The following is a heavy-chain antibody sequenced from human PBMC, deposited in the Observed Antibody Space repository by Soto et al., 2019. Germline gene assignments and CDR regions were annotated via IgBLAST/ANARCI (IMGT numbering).Heavy chain of an antibody. CDR3: ARFDGRY. CDR1: GGSISSYY. J-gene: IGHJ4*02. V-gene: IGHV4-59*01. CDR2: IYYSGST. Sequence: SETLSLTCTVSGGSISSYYWSWIRQPPGKGLEWIGYIYYSGSTNYNPSLKSRVTMSVDTAKNQFSLKLSSVTAADTAVYYCARFDGRYRGQGTLVTVPT.